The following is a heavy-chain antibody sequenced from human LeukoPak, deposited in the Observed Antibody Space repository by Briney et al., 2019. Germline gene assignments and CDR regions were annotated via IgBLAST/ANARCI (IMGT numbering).Heavy chain of an antibody. Sequence: HPGGSLRLSCVASGFTFSSYWMTWVRQAPVKGLEWVANIKTDGSQIYYVDSVKGRFTISRDNAKNTLYLQMNSLRAEDTAVYYRATTGSGSYYDYWGQGTLVTVSS. V-gene: IGHV3-7*01. CDR1: GFTFSSYW. CDR3: ATTGSGSYYDY. CDR2: IKTDGSQI. J-gene: IGHJ4*02. D-gene: IGHD1-26*01.